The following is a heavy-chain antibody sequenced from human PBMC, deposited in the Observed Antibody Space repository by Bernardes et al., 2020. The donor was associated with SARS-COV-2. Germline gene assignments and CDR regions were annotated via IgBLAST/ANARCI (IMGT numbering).Heavy chain of an antibody. CDR2: ILYEGTIK. CDR1: RSSSVIYF. CDR3: ARGAADNWNAGNWFDP. J-gene: IGHJ5*02. D-gene: IGHD1-20*01. Sequence: GECLRPSSAASRSSSVIYFMHWVRQAPGKVLEWVALILYEGTIKYYANSVKGRFTVSRDNSTNTLYLQMNSLGADDTAVYYWARGAADNWNAGNWFDPWGQGTLVTVSS. V-gene: IGHV3-33*05.